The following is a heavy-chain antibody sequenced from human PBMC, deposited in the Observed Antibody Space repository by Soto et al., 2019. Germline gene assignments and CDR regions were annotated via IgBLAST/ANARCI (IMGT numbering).Heavy chain of an antibody. CDR3: AKAGGVPAAMFNWFDP. J-gene: IGHJ5*02. V-gene: IGHV3-23*01. CDR1: GLTFSSYA. CDR2: ISGSGGST. Sequence: GGSLRLSCAASGLTFSSYAMSWVRQAPGKGLEWVSAISGSGGSTYYADSVKGRFTISRDNSKNALYLQMNSLRAEDTAVYYCAKAGGVPAAMFNWFDPWGQGTLVTVSS. D-gene: IGHD2-2*01.